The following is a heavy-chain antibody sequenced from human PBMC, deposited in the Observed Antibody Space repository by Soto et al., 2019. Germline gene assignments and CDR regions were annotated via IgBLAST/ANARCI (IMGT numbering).Heavy chain of an antibody. CDR3: SHIVVAGLGYYFDY. D-gene: IGHD6-19*01. J-gene: IGHJ4*02. Sequence: QITLKESGPPLVKPTQTLTLTCTFSGFSLSTTRVAVGWIRQPPGKALEWRALIYWDDDKRYSPFLKSRLTITNDTSKNQVVLTRTNRDPVDTATYYCSHIVVAGLGYYFDYWGQGTLVTVSS. V-gene: IGHV2-5*02. CDR2: IYWDDDK. CDR1: GFSLSTTRVA.